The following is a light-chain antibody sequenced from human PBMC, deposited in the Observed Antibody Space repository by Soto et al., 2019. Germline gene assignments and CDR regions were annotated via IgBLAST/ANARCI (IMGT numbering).Light chain of an antibody. V-gene: IGKV1-5*01. J-gene: IGKJ1*01. CDR3: QQYKDYVWT. CDR2: DVS. Sequence: TKSPATLPASVGERVTISCRASQTVERWLAWYQQKPGKAPKLLISDVSSLERGVPSRFSGSGSATEFTLTISGLQSDDFATYYCQQYKDYVWTFGQGTKVDIK. CDR1: QTVERW.